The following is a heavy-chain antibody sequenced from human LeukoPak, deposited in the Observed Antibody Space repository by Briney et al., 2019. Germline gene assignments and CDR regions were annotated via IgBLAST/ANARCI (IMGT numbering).Heavy chain of an antibody. V-gene: IGHV3-30*02. CDR2: IRSDGSAE. CDR3: WRGHITFDFDS. D-gene: IGHD3-16*01. J-gene: IGHJ4*02. Sequence: GGSLRLSCAASRFSFRSFGMHWVRQAPGKGLEWVAFIRSDGSAEYYAESVTGRFTISRDNSKDTLSLQMNSLRSEDSGVYFCWRGHITFDFDSRGPGTLGTVSA. CDR1: RFSFRSFG.